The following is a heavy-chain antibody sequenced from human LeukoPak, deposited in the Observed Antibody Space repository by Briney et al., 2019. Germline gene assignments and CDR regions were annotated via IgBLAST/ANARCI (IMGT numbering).Heavy chain of an antibody. Sequence: GGSLRRSCAASGFTFGIYWMSWVRPAPGKGLEWVANIKQDGTDKSYVYSVKGRFTLSRDNAKNSLFLQMNSLRAEDTAVYDCARDYYGSGWYGDYWGQGTLVTVSS. CDR1: GFTFGIYW. CDR3: ARDYYGSGWYGDY. D-gene: IGHD6-19*01. V-gene: IGHV3-7*04. J-gene: IGHJ4*02. CDR2: IKQDGTDK.